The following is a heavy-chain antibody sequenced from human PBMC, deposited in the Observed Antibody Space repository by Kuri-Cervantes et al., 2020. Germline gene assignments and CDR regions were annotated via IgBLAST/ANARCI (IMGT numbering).Heavy chain of an antibody. J-gene: IGHJ4*02. CDR2: ISGSGGSS. V-gene: IGHV3-23*01. CDR3: AKGGAIYSTGSYATYYFDY. CDR1: GFTFSDYY. Sequence: GESLKISCAASGFTFSDYYMSWVRQAPGKGLEWVSAISGSGGSSYYADSVKGRFTISRDNSKNTVYLRMDSLRDEDTAVYYCAKGGAIYSTGSYATYYFDYWGQGTLVTVSS. D-gene: IGHD3-10*01.